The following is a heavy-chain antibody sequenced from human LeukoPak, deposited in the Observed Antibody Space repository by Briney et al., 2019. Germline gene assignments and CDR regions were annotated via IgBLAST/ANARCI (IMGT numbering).Heavy chain of an antibody. CDR1: GGSISSSSYF. D-gene: IGHD2-2*01. CDR2: IYYSGST. V-gene: IGHV4-39*07. J-gene: IGHJ6*03. CDR3: ARDRPLDVVVPAAPGGYYYYYMDV. Sequence: SETLSLTCTVSGGSISSSSYFWGWIRQPPGKGLEWIGSIYYSGSTSYNPSLRSRVTISVDTSKNQFSLKLSSVTAADTAVYYCARDRPLDVVVPAAPGGYYYYYMDVWGKGTTVTVSS.